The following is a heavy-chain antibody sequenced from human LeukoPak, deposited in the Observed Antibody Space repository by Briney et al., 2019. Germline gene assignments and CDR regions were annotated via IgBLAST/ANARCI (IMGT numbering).Heavy chain of an antibody. CDR2: NIPILGIA. V-gene: IGHV1-69*04. CDR3: ARAPRYGAGSYYDY. J-gene: IGHJ4*02. D-gene: IGHD3-10*01. CDR1: GVTFSSYA. Sequence: SVKVSCKASGVTFSSYAISWVRQAPGQGLEWMGRNIPILGIANYAQKFQGRVTITADKSTSTAYMELSSLRSEDTAVYYCARAPRYGAGSYYDYWGQGTLVTVSS.